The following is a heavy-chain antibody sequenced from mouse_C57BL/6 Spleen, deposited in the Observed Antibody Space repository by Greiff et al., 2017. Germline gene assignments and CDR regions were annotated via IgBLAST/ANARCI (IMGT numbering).Heavy chain of an antibody. V-gene: IGHV1-69*01. CDR3: ARRGEGYGFDY. CDR1: GYTFTSYW. J-gene: IGHJ2*01. D-gene: IGHD1-1*02. CDR2: IDPSDSYT. Sequence: QVQLQQPGAELVMPGASVKLSCKASGYTFTSYWMHWVKQRPGQGLEWIGEIDPSDSYTNYNQKFKGKSTLTVDKSSSTAYMQLSSLTSEDSAVYYCARRGEGYGFDYWGQGTTLTVSS.